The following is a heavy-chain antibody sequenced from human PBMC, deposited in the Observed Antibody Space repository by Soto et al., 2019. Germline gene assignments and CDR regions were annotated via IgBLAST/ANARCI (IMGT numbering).Heavy chain of an antibody. Sequence: QVQLVQSGAEVKKPGASVKVSCKASGYTFTSYAMHWVRQAPGQRLEWMGWINAAKGNTEYSQKFQGRVTITRDTSASTAYMELSSLRSEDTAVYYCARGTCSGGVCYSFHFDCWGQGPLVTVSS. CDR1: GYTFTSYA. CDR2: INAAKGNT. V-gene: IGHV1-3*01. D-gene: IGHD2-15*01. J-gene: IGHJ4*02. CDR3: ARGTCSGGVCYSFHFDC.